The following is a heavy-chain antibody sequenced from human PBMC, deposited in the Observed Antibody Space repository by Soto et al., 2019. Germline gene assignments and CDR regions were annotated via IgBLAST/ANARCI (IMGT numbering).Heavy chain of an antibody. Sequence: LRLSCAASGFTFSSYSMNWVRQAPGKGLEWVSSISSSSYIYYADSLKGRFTISRDNAKNSLYLQMNSLRAEDTAVYYCARGTTPDYWGQGTLVTVSS. CDR2: ISSSSYI. CDR1: GFTFSSYS. CDR3: ARGTTPDY. V-gene: IGHV3-21*01. J-gene: IGHJ4*02.